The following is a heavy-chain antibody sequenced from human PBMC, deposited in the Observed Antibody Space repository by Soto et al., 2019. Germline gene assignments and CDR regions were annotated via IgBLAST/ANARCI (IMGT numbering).Heavy chain of an antibody. V-gene: IGHV1-2*04. CDR1: GYSFTGYY. J-gene: IGHJ4*02. CDR3: ARKGGYYDY. D-gene: IGHD3-16*01. CDR2: INPKNGGT. Sequence: GASVKVSCKASGYSFTGYYIHWVRQAPGQGLEWLGWINPKNGGTTYAQKFQGLVTMTSDTSISTVYMELSRLRSDDTAVYYCARKGGYYDYWGQGTLVTVSS.